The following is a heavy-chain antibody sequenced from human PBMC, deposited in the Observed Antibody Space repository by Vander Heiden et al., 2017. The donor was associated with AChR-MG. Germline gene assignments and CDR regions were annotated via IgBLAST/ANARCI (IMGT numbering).Heavy chain of an antibody. Sequence: QMQLVQSGPEVKKPGTSVKVSCKASGFTFTSSAVQWVRQARGQLLEWIGWIVVGSGNTNYSQKFQERVTITRDMSTSTAYMEMSRMRSEDTALYCCAAQWLSDAFDIWVEGTMVTVSS. CDR2: IVVGSGNT. D-gene: IGHD3-22*01. J-gene: IGHJ3*02. CDR3: AAQWLSDAFDI. CDR1: GFTFTSSA. V-gene: IGHV1-58*01.